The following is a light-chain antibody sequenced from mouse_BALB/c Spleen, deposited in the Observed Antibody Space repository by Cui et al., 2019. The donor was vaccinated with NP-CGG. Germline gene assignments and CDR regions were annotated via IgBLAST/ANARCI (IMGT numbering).Light chain of an antibody. CDR1: TGAVTTSNY. J-gene: IGLJ1*01. Sequence: QAVVPPESALTTSPGETVTLTCRSSTGAVTTSNYANWVQEKSDHLFTGLIGGTNNRAPGVPARFSGSLIGDKAALTITGAQTEDEAIYFCALWYSNHWVFGGGTKLSVL. CDR2: GTN. V-gene: IGLV1*01. CDR3: ALWYSNHWV.